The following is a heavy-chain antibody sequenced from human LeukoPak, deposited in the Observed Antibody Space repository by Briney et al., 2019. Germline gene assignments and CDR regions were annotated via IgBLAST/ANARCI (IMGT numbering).Heavy chain of an antibody. J-gene: IGHJ4*02. Sequence: SETLSLTCTVSGGSISSYYWSWIRQPPGKGLEWIGYIYYSGSTNYNPSLKSRVTISVDTSKNQFSLKLSSVTAVDTAVYYCASFPFVAAADRWGQGTLVTVSS. D-gene: IGHD6-13*01. V-gene: IGHV4-59*01. CDR2: IYYSGST. CDR3: ASFPFVAAADR. CDR1: GGSISSYY.